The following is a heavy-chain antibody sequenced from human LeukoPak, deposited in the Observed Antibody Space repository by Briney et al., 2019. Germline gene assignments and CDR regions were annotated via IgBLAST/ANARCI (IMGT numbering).Heavy chain of an antibody. V-gene: IGHV3-21*01. CDR3: AAAGTGDAFDI. D-gene: IGHD6-13*01. CDR1: GFTFSSYS. Sequence: GGSLRLSCAASGFTFSSYSMNWVRQAPGKGLEWVSSISSSSSYIYYADSVKGRFTISRDNAKNSLYLQMNSLRAKDTAVYYCAAAGTGDAFDIWGQGTMVTVSS. J-gene: IGHJ3*02. CDR2: ISSSSSYI.